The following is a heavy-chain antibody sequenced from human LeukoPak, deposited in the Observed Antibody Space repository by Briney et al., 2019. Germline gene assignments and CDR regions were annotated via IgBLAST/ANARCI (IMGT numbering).Heavy chain of an antibody. CDR1: QFGFSSYW. V-gene: IGHV3-7*05. J-gene: IGHJ4*02. D-gene: IGHD2-8*02. CDR3: ARRSGPIDY. CDR2: IKRDGSEK. Sequence: GGSLRLSCAASQFGFSSYWMSCVRQAPGKGLEWVANIKRDGSEKYYVDSVKGRFTISRDNAKNSLYLQMNSLRTEDTAVYYCARRSGPIDYWGQGTLVTVSS.